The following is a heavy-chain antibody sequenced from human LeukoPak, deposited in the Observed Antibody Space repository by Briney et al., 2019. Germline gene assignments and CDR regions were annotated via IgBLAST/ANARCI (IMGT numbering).Heavy chain of an antibody. CDR2: IYYSGST. Sequence: SETLSLTCTVSGGSISSYYWSWIRQPAGKGLEWIGYIYYSGSTYYNPSLKSRVTISVDTSKDQFSLKLSSVAAADTAVYYCARVVPREYNWNDFTTDFDYWGQGTLVTVSS. D-gene: IGHD1-1*01. V-gene: IGHV4-59*06. CDR3: ARVVPREYNWNDFTTDFDY. CDR1: GGSISSYY. J-gene: IGHJ4*02.